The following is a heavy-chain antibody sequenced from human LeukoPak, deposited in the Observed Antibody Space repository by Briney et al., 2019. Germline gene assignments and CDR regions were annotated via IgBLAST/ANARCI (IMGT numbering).Heavy chain of an antibody. CDR1: GFTFSSSS. CDR3: ARDSAGYGDYVDYYYYMDV. Sequence: GGSLRLSCAASGFTFSSSSMNWVRQAPGKGLEWVSYISSSSSHIYYADSVKGRFTISRDNAKNSLYLQMNSLRAEDTAVYYCARDSAGYGDYVDYYYYMDVWGKGTTVTVSS. CDR2: ISSSSSHI. J-gene: IGHJ6*03. D-gene: IGHD4-17*01. V-gene: IGHV3-21*01.